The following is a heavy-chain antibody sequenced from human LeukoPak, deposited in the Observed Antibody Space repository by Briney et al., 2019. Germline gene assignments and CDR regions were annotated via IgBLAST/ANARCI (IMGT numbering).Heavy chain of an antibody. D-gene: IGHD2-2*02. V-gene: IGHV3-30*18. CDR1: GFTFSSYG. CDR3: AKDHPYCSSTSCYRWFDH. CDR2: ISYDGSNK. J-gene: IGHJ5*02. Sequence: GGSLRLSCAASGFTFSSYGMHWVRQAPGKGLEWVAVISYDGSNKYYADSVKGRFTISRDNSKNTLYLQMNSLRAEDTAVYYCAKDHPYCSSTSCYRWFDHWGQGTLVTVSS.